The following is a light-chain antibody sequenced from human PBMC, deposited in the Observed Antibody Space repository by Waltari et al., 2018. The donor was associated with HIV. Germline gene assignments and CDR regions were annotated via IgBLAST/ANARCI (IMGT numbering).Light chain of an antibody. V-gene: IGLV2-11*01. Sequence: QSALTQPRSVSGSPGPSVTISCPGTSSDVGGYNFVSWYQQHPGKAPKLVIYDVSKWPSGVPDRFSGSKSGNTASLTISGLQAEDEADYYCCSYTGSYTWVFGGGTELTVL. J-gene: IGLJ3*02. CDR1: SSDVGGYNF. CDR3: CSYTGSYTWV. CDR2: DVS.